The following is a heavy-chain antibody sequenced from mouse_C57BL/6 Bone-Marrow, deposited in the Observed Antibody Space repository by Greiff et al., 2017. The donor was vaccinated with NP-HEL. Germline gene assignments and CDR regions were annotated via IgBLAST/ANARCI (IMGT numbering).Heavy chain of an antibody. V-gene: IGHV1-5*01. CDR1: GYTFTSYW. CDR2: IYPGNSDT. D-gene: IGHD2-4*01. Sequence: DVQLQESGTVLARPGASVKMSCKTSGYTFTSYWMHWVKQRPGQGLEWIGAIYPGNSDTSYNQKFKGKAKLTAVTSASTAYMELSSLTNEDSAVYYCTRMIYYDYYDYAMDYWGQGTSVTVSS. J-gene: IGHJ4*01. CDR3: TRMIYYDYYDYAMDY.